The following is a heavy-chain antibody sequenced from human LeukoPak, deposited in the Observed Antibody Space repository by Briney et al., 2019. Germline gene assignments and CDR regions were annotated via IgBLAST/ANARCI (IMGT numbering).Heavy chain of an antibody. CDR3: ANTAIGYCSSTSCFDDH. V-gene: IGHV4-4*07. CDR2: IYTSGST. CDR1: GVSISSYY. Sequence: PSETLSLTCTVSGVSISSYYWSWIRQPAGKGLEWIGRIYTSGSTNCNPSLKSRVTKSVDTSKNQFSLKLSSLTAADTAVYYCANTAIGYCSSTSCFDDHWGQGTLVTVSS. J-gene: IGHJ5*02. D-gene: IGHD2-2*01.